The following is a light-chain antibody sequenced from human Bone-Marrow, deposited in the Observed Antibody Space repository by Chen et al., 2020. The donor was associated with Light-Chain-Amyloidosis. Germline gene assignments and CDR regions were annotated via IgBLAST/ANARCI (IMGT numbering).Light chain of an antibody. Sequence: SVLTQPPSASGTPGQRVTISCSGSSSNIGANTVNWYQQFPGTAPKLLIYSNNQRPSGVPDRFSGSKSGTSASLAISGLQSEDETDYYCAAWDDNLNGWVFGGGTKLTVL. CDR2: SNN. V-gene: IGLV1-44*01. J-gene: IGLJ3*02. CDR1: SSNIGANT. CDR3: AAWDDNLNGWV.